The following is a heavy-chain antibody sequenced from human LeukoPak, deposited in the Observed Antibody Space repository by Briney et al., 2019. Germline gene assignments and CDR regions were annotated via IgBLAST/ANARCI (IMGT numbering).Heavy chain of an antibody. D-gene: IGHD3-9*01. CDR3: ARSELRYFDWLFPTSGMDV. V-gene: IGHV1-18*01. J-gene: IGHJ6*02. CDR1: GYTFTSYG. Sequence: ASVKVSCKASGYTFTSYGISWVRQAPGQGLEWMGWISAYNGNTNYAQKLQGRVTMTTDTSTSTAYIELRSLRSDDTAVYCCARSELRYFDWLFPTSGMDVWGQGTTVTVSS. CDR2: ISAYNGNT.